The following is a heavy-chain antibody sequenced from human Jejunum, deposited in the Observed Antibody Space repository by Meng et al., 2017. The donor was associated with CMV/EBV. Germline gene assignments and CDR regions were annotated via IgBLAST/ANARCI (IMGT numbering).Heavy chain of an antibody. CDR2: NSAYNGNT. Sequence: VQLVQSGAEVKKPGAAVKVSCEASGFIFTSYAISWVRQAPGQGLQYMGWNSAYNGNTNYAQELQGRVTMTTDTSTSTAYMELRSLRFDDTAVYYCARFYCSSTSCPHVLFDYWGQGTLVTVSS. CDR3: ARFYCSSTSCPHVLFDY. CDR1: GFIFTSYA. J-gene: IGHJ4*02. D-gene: IGHD2-2*01. V-gene: IGHV1-18*01.